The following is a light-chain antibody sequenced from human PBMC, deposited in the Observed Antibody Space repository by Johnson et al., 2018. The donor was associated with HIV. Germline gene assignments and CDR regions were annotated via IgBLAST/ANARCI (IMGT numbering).Light chain of an antibody. CDR3: GTWDSSLSAEV. CDR2: DNN. V-gene: IGLV1-51*01. J-gene: IGLJ1*01. Sequence: QLVLTQPPSVSAAPGQKVTISCSGSSSNIGNNYVSWYQQLPGTAPKLLIYDNNKRPSGIPDRFSGSKSGTSATLGITGLKTGDEADYYCGTWDSSLSAEVFGTGTKVTVL. CDR1: SSNIGNNY.